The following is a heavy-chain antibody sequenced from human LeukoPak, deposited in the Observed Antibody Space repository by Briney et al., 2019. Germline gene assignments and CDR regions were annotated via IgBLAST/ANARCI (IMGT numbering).Heavy chain of an antibody. CDR2: FDPEDGET. CDR3: ATERATSSIAARVLDY. Sequence: ASVKVSCKVSGYTLTELSMHWVRQAPGKGLEWMGGFDPEDGETIYAQKFQGRVTMTEDTSTDTACMELSSLRSEDTAVYYCATERATSSIAARVLDYWGQGTLVTVSS. D-gene: IGHD6-6*01. CDR1: GYTLTELS. V-gene: IGHV1-24*01. J-gene: IGHJ4*02.